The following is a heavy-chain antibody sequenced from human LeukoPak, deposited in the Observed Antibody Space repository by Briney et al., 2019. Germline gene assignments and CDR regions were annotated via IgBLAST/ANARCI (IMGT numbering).Heavy chain of an antibody. CDR2: IYSGGST. J-gene: IGHJ3*02. CDR1: GFTISSNY. D-gene: IGHD2-2*02. CDR3: ARDRVPAAIGAFDI. V-gene: IGHV3-53*01. Sequence: GGSLRLSCAASGFTISSNYMSWVRQAPGKGLEWVSDIYSGGSTYYADSVKGRFTISRDNSKNTLYLQMNSLRAEDTAVYYCARDRVPAAIGAFDIWGQGTMVTVSS.